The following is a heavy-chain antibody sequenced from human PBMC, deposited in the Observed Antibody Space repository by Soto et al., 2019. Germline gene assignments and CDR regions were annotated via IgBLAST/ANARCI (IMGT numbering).Heavy chain of an antibody. Sequence: SVKVSCKASGYTFTDYFIHWVRQAPGQGLEWIGWINPYSGGADLSQKFQGRVTMTRDTSIITAYMEVSSLRSDDTAVFYCARLMHYSHSGGSSHSGFDMWGQGTLVAVSS. CDR1: GYTFTDYF. D-gene: IGHD2-21*01. J-gene: IGHJ3*02. CDR2: INPYSGGA. V-gene: IGHV1-2*02. CDR3: ARLMHYSHSGGSSHSGFDM.